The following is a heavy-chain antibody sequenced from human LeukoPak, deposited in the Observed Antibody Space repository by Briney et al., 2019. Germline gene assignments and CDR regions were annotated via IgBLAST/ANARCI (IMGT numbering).Heavy chain of an antibody. J-gene: IGHJ4*02. CDR2: AYTSGVT. V-gene: IGHV4-4*07. Sequence: SETLSLTCTVSGGSISSYYWSWIRQPARKGLEWIGRAYTSGVTNYNPSLKSRVTMSVDTSKSQFSLNLSSVTAAETAVYYCARGGDSGYDYWGQGTLVTVSS. D-gene: IGHD5-12*01. CDR3: ARGGDSGYDY. CDR1: GGSISSYY.